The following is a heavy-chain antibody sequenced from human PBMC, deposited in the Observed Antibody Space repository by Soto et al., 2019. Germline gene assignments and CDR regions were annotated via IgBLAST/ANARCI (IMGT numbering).Heavy chain of an antibody. CDR1: GFTFSSYD. V-gene: IGHV3-13*01. CDR3: ARERDSYSAPWQEFNF. J-gene: IGHJ4*02. D-gene: IGHD6-13*01. Sequence: EVQLVESGGGLVQPGGSLRLSCSASGFTFSSYDMHWVRQVTGKGLEWVSAISIAGQTFYADSLKGRFTISRDNAKSSLYLQMNSLRAEDTAVYYFARERDSYSAPWQEFNFWGQGTLVTVSS. CDR2: ISIAGQT.